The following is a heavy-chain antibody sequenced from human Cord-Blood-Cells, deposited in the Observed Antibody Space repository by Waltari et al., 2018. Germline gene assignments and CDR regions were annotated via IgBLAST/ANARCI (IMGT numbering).Heavy chain of an antibody. J-gene: IGHJ4*02. Sequence: QLQLQQWGAGLLKPSETLSLTCAAYGGSFSGSYWSWTRQPPGKGLEWIGEINHSGSTNYNPSLKSRVTISVDTSKNQFSLKLSSVTAADTAVYYCARRERYYDSSGYYFDYWGQGTLVTVSS. CDR2: INHSGST. V-gene: IGHV4-34*01. D-gene: IGHD3-22*01. CDR3: ARRERYYDSSGYYFDY. CDR1: GGSFSGSY.